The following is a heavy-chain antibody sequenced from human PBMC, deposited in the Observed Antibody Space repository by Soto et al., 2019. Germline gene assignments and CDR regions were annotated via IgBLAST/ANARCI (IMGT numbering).Heavy chain of an antibody. J-gene: IGHJ2*01. V-gene: IGHV3-23*01. CDR2: ISGGGDRT. D-gene: IGHD3-16*01. CDR1: GFTFINHA. CDR3: ARKVLGSTTRPDWWYFDL. Sequence: EVELLESGGGLVQPGGSLRLSCEGSGFTFINHAMNWVRQAPGKGLEWVSGISGGGDRTFDADSVKGRFTISRDNSKNTVNLQMNSLRADDTAVYYCARKVLGSTTRPDWWYFDLWGRVTLVTGSS.